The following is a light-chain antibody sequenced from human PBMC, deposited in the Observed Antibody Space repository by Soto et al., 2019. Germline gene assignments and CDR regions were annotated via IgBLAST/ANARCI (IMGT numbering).Light chain of an antibody. Sequence: QSVLTQPASVSGSPGQSITISCTGTSSDVGGYNYVSWYQQHPGKAPRLMIYEVSNRPSGVSNRFSGSKSGNTASLTISGLQAEDEADYYCSSKTSGSPVFGTGTKVTVL. V-gene: IGLV2-14*01. CDR2: EVS. J-gene: IGLJ1*01. CDR3: SSKTSGSPV. CDR1: SSDVGGYNY.